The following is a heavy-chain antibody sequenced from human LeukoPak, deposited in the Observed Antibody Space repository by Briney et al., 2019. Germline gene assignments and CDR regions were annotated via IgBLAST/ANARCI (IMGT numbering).Heavy chain of an antibody. J-gene: IGHJ3*02. Sequence: TGGSLRLSCAASGFTFNNYNMNWVRQAPGKALEWVSSITSSGTYIFYADSVKGRFTISRDNAKNSLYLQMNSLRAEDTAVYYCARDRVNDYGDPLRRDAFDIWGQGTMVTVSS. CDR3: ARDRVNDYGDPLRRDAFDI. D-gene: IGHD4-17*01. CDR1: GFTFNNYN. V-gene: IGHV3-21*01. CDR2: ITSSGTYI.